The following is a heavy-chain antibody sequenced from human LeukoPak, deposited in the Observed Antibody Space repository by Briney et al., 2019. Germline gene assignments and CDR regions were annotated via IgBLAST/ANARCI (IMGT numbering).Heavy chain of an antibody. CDR1: GFTFSSYW. J-gene: IGHJ4*02. CDR2: IKQDGSEK. CDR3: ARAGYSSSWYVFDY. Sequence: GGSLRLSCAASGFTFSSYWMSWVRQAPGEGLEWVANIKQDGSEKYYVDSVKGRFTISRDNAKNSLYLQMNSLRAEDTAVYYCARAGYSSSWYVFDYWGQGTLVTVSS. V-gene: IGHV3-7*03. D-gene: IGHD6-13*01.